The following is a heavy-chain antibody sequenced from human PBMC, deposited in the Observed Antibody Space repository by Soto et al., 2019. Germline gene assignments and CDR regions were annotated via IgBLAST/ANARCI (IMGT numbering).Heavy chain of an antibody. CDR3: ASGGYFESSGYYYRIDD. Sequence: HPGGSLRLSCAVSGFTLRSYGMHWVRQGPGKGLVWVSVIKSDGSSTSYADSVKGRFTISRDNAKNTLFLQMNSLRGEDTAVYYCASGGYFESSGYYYRIDDWGQGTLVTVSS. J-gene: IGHJ4*02. D-gene: IGHD3-22*01. V-gene: IGHV3-74*01. CDR1: GFTLRSYG. CDR2: IKSDGSST.